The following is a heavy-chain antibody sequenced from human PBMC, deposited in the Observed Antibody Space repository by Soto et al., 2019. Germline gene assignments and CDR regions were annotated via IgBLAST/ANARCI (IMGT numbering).Heavy chain of an antibody. J-gene: IGHJ4*02. CDR1: GESVKSSA. Sequence: PVWSLELGCTASGESVKSSAMSGVRQTQGKGLEWVSVISGSGGYTYYADSAKGRFTISRDNSKNTLYLQMNSLRAEDTAVYYCAKTAQPTAVAGRYFDYWGQRTLVTVSS. CDR3: AKTAQPTAVAGRYFDY. CDR2: ISGSGGYT. V-gene: IGHV3-23*01. D-gene: IGHD6-19*01.